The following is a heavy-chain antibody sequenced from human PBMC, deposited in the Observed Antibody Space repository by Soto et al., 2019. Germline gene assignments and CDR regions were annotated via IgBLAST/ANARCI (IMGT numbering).Heavy chain of an antibody. CDR1: GFTFSSYG. D-gene: IGHD5-18*01. CDR3: AKEQAWIQLWLQNPNYYFDY. CDR2: ISYDGSNK. Sequence: GGSLRLSCAASGFTFSSYGMHWVRQAPGKGLEWVAVISYDGSNKYYADSVKGRFTISRDNSKNTLYLQMNSLRAEDTAVYYCAKEQAWIQLWLQNPNYYFDYWGQGTLVTVSS. J-gene: IGHJ4*02. V-gene: IGHV3-30*18.